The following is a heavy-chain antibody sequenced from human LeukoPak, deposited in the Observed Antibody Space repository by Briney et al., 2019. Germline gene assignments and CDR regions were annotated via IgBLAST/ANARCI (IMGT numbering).Heavy chain of an antibody. CDR1: GGSFSGYY. CDR3: AREEVGVVVPAAMSDNWFDP. V-gene: IGHV4-34*01. J-gene: IGHJ5*02. CDR2: INHSGST. Sequence: SETLSLTCAVYGGSFSGYYWSWIRQPPGKGLEWIGEINHSGSTNYNPSLKSRVTISVDTSKNQFSLKLSSVTAADTAVYYCAREEVGVVVPAAMSDNWFDPWGQGTLVTVSS. D-gene: IGHD2-2*01.